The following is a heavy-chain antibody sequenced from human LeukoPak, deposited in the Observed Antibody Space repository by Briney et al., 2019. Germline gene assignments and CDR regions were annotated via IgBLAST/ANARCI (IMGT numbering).Heavy chain of an antibody. CDR2: IWYDGSNK. CDR1: GFTFSSSA. D-gene: IGHD4-17*01. J-gene: IGHJ4*02. CDR3: ARDLRGLPDAY. Sequence: GGSLRLSCAASGFTFSSSAMSWVRQAPGKGLEWVAVIWYDGSNKCYADSVKGRFTISRDNSKNTLYLQMNSLRAEDTAVYYCARDLRGLPDAYWGQGTLVTVSS. V-gene: IGHV3-33*08.